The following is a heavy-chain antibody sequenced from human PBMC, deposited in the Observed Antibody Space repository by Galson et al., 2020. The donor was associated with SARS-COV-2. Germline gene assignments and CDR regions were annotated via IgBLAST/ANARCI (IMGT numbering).Heavy chain of an antibody. CDR1: GYNFTSYW. CDR2: LYPGDSDT. D-gene: IGHD4-4*01. V-gene: IGHV5-51*01. CDR3: ARWGGVTTIPGSYDWFEP. Sequence: KIGESLKISCKGSGYNFTSYWIGWVRQMPGKGLEWMGILYPGDSDTRYSPSFQGQVTISADKSISTAYLQWSSLKASDTAMYYCARWGGVTTIPGSYDWFEPWGQGNRVTVFS. J-gene: IGHJ5*02.